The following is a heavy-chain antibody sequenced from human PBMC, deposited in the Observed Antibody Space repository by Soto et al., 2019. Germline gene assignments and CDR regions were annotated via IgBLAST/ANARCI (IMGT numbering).Heavy chain of an antibody. CDR3: VRGGSLNFDY. D-gene: IGHD1-26*01. CDR1: GFTFDDYG. J-gene: IGHJ4*02. CDR2: VNWNGGST. Sequence: EVQLVESGGGVLRPGGSLRLSCAASGFTFDDYGMSWARQAPGKGLEWVSGVNWNGGSTGYADSVKGRFTISRDNAKNSLYLPMNSLRAEETAFYYCVRGGSLNFDYWGQGTLVTVSS. V-gene: IGHV3-20*04.